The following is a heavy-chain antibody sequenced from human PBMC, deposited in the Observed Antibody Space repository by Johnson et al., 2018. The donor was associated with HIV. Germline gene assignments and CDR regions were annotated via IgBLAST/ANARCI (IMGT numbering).Heavy chain of an antibody. CDR3: ARVRSSGPWVNDAFDI. J-gene: IGHJ3*02. CDR2: IGSAGDT. CDR1: GFTFSDYD. D-gene: IGHD4-17*01. V-gene: IGHV3-13*01. Sequence: VQLVESGGGLVQPGGSLRLSCAASGFTFSDYDMHWVRQATGEGLEWVSAIGSAGDTYYPGSVKGRFTISRDNSKNTLYLQMNSLRAEDTAVYYCARVRSSGPWVNDAFDIWGQGTMVTVSS.